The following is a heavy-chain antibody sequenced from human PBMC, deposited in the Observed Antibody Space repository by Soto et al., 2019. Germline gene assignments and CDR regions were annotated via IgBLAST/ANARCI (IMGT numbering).Heavy chain of an antibody. CDR2: ISAYNGNT. Sequence: QVQLVQSGAEVKKPGASVKVSCKASGYTFTSYGISWVRQAPGQGLEWMGWISAYNGNTNYAQKFQGRVTMTTDTSTNTAYMELRSLRSDDTAVYYCARVTDIVVVVTAMDYWGQGTLVTVSS. V-gene: IGHV1-18*01. J-gene: IGHJ4*02. CDR3: ARVTDIVVVVTAMDY. CDR1: GYTFTSYG. D-gene: IGHD2-15*01.